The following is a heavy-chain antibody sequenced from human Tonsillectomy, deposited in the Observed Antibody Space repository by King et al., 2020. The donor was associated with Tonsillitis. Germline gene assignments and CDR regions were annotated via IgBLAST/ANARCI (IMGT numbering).Heavy chain of an antibody. Sequence: VQLVESGGGLVKPGGSLRLSCEASGFTFSSYSMNWVRQAPGKGLEWVSSISSSSSYTYYADSLKGRFTISRDNAKNYLYLQMNSLRAEDTAVYYCARGVRFAYTSSWYGFDYWGQGTLVTVST. CDR2: ISSSSSYT. J-gene: IGHJ4*02. V-gene: IGHV3-21*01. CDR1: GFTFSSYS. D-gene: IGHD6-13*01. CDR3: ARGVRFAYTSSWYGFDY.